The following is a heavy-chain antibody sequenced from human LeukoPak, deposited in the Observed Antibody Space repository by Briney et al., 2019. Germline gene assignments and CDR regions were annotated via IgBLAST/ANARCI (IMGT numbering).Heavy chain of an antibody. J-gene: IGHJ4*02. D-gene: IGHD4-17*01. CDR1: GFTFSNYA. CDR3: AKEIWPTVTTPGHTHFDY. V-gene: IGHV3-30*02. CDR2: IRYDGRNK. Sequence: GGSLRLSCAASGFTFSNYAMNWVRQAPGKGLEWVAFIRYDGRNKYYADSVKGRFTISRDNSKNTLCLQMNSLRAEDTAVYYCAKEIWPTVTTPGHTHFDYWGQGTLVTVSS.